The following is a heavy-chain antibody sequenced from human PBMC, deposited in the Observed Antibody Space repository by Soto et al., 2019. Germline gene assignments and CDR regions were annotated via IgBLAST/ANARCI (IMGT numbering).Heavy chain of an antibody. CDR2: ISYDGSDR. CDR1: GFTFSDYG. J-gene: IGHJ4*02. Sequence: QVQVDEFGGGVVRPGRSLRLSCEGPGFTFSDYGFHWVRQAPGKGLEWVAMISYDGSDRYYRDSVQGRFTISRDDSKNTVFLQMNSLRTEDTAMYYCARSTYCNGGSCYPQYWGPGTLVTVSS. D-gene: IGHD2-15*01. V-gene: IGHV3-30*03. CDR3: ARSTYCNGGSCYPQY.